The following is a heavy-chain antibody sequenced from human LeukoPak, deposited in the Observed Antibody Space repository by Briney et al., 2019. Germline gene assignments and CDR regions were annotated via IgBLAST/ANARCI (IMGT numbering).Heavy chain of an antibody. V-gene: IGHV3-23*01. CDR1: GFTVTTLA. CDR2: IGESDGRT. J-gene: IGHJ4*02. D-gene: IGHD2/OR15-2a*01. CDR3: ARAVIGGPFFGY. Sequence: PGGSLRLACAAAGFTVTTLAMTWDRQAPGKGLEWVSVIGESDGRTYYADSVKGRFTISRDESKNTLYLQMNSLRAEDTAVYYCARAVIGGPFFGYWGQGTLVTVSS.